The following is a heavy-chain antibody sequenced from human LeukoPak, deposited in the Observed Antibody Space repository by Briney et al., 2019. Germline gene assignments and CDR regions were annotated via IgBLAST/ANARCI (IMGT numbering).Heavy chain of an antibody. CDR1: GGTFSSYA. CDR2: IIPIFGTA. J-gene: IGHJ4*02. V-gene: IGHV1-69*06. D-gene: IGHD2-2*01. CDR3: ARRTLDCSSTSCSYYFDY. Sequence: ASVKVSCKASGGTFSSYAISWVRQAPGQGLEWRGGIIPIFGTANYAQKFQGRVTITADKSTSTAYMELSSLRSEDTAVYYCARRTLDCSSTSCSYYFDYWCQGTLVTVSS.